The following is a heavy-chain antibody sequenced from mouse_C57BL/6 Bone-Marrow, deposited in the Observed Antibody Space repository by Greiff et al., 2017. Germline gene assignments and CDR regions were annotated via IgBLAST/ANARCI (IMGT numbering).Heavy chain of an antibody. CDR3: ACGSGKYYYAMDY. D-gene: IGHD3-1*01. V-gene: IGHV1-26*01. CDR1: GYTFTDYY. CDR2: INPNNGGT. J-gene: IGHJ4*01. Sequence: VQLQQSGPELVKPGASVKISCKASGYTFTDYYMNWVKQSHGKSLEWIGDINPNNGGTSYNQKFKGKATLTVDKSSSTAYMELRSLTSEDSAVXYCACGSGKYYYAMDYWGQGTSVTVSS.